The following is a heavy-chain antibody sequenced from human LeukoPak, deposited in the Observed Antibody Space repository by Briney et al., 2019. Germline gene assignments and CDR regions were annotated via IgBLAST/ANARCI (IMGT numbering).Heavy chain of an antibody. D-gene: IGHD6-13*01. J-gene: IGHJ4*02. CDR2: IYTSGST. Sequence: PSQTLSLTCTVSGGSISSGSYYWSWIRQPAGKGLEWIGRIYTSGSTNYNPSLKSRVTISVDTSKNQFSLKLSSVTAADTAVYYCARHPLGYSSSWFFDYRGQGTLVTVSS. CDR3: ARHPLGYSSSWFFDY. CDR1: GGSISSGSYY. V-gene: IGHV4-61*02.